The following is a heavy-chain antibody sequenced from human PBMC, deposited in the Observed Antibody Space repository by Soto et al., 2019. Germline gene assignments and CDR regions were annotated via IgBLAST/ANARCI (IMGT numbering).Heavy chain of an antibody. Sequence: SQTLSLTCAISGDSVPAHSAAGNWISQSPSRGLEWLGRTYYRSKWNYAYAESAKSRMTITPDTSNNHFKMQLNYVTPEDTAVYYCVGQSIATMALSGIDVWRQGTTVTVSS. CDR3: VGQSIATMALSGIDV. V-gene: IGHV6-1*01. CDR1: GDSVPAHSAA. J-gene: IGHJ6*02. CDR2: TYYRSKWNY.